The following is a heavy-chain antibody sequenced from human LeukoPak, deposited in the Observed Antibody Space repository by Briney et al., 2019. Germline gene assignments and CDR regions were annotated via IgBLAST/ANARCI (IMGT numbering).Heavy chain of an antibody. Sequence: GASVKVSCKASGYTLTGYYMHWVRQAPGQGLEYMGWIDPNSGDTNYAQKFQGRVTVTRDTSLSTVYMEVNRLRSDDTAVYFCARRSGSSLLDYWGQGTLVTVSS. J-gene: IGHJ4*02. V-gene: IGHV1-2*02. D-gene: IGHD3-10*01. CDR3: ARRSGSSLLDY. CDR2: IDPNSGDT. CDR1: GYTLTGYY.